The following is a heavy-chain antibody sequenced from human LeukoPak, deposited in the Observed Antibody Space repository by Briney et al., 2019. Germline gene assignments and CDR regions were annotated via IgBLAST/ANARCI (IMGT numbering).Heavy chain of an antibody. J-gene: IGHJ6*02. V-gene: IGHV4-59*01. CDR3: AGYRTERYYYYGMDV. Sequence: SETLSLTCTVSGGSISSYYWSWIRQPPGKGLEWIGYIYYSGSTNYNPSLKSRVTISVDTSKNQFSLKLSSVTAADTAVYYCAGYRTERYYYYGMDVWGQGTTVTVSS. CDR1: GGSISSYY. D-gene: IGHD1-1*01. CDR2: IYYSGST.